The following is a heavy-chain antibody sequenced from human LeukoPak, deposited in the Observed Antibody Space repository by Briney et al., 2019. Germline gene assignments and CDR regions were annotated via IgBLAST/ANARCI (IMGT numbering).Heavy chain of an antibody. V-gene: IGHV3-48*03. J-gene: IGHJ5*02. CDR1: GFTFSSYE. D-gene: IGHD2-2*01. Sequence: GGSLRLSCAASGFTFSSYEMNWVRQAPGKGLEWISYISSSGSTVYYADSVKGRFTISRDNAKNSLYLQMNSLRAEDTALYYCAPRPRYCSSTSCPWGQGTLVTVSS. CDR2: ISSSGSTV. CDR3: APRPRYCSSTSCP.